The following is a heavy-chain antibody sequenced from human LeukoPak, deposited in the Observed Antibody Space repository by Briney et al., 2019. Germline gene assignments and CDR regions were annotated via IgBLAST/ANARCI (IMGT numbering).Heavy chain of an antibody. Sequence: PSETLSVTCAVSGYSISSGYYWGWIRQPPGKGLEWIATIRHTVTTSYNPSLKSRVTISVDKSKNQFSLRLTSVTAADTAVYFCARVPHCSGGTCYAGGFSFDYWGQGMPVTVSS. J-gene: IGHJ4*02. CDR2: IRHTVTT. V-gene: IGHV4-38-2*01. CDR3: ARVPHCSGGTCYAGGFSFDY. CDR1: GYSISSGYY. D-gene: IGHD2-15*01.